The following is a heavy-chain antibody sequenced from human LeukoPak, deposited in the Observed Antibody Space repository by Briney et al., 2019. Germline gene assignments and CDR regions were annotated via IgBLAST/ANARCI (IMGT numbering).Heavy chain of an antibody. V-gene: IGHV5-51*01. CDR1: GYSFTSYW. Sequence: GESLKISCKGSGYSFTSYWIGWVRQLPGKGLEWMGIIYPGDSDTRYSPSFQGQVTISADKSISTAYLQWSSLKASDTAMYYCARSDSSSWYLGYFDYWGQGTLVTVSS. D-gene: IGHD6-13*01. J-gene: IGHJ4*02. CDR2: IYPGDSDT. CDR3: ARSDSSSWYLGYFDY.